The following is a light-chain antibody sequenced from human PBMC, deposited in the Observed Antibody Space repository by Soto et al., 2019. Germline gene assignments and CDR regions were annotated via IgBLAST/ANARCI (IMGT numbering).Light chain of an antibody. CDR1: QSVSSSY. CDR2: GAS. J-gene: IGKJ1*01. CDR3: QQYNNWPPWT. V-gene: IGKV3-15*01. Sequence: EIVLTQSPRPLSLSPVDIDTPSCSALQSVSSSYLAWYQQKPGQAPRLLIYGASTRATGIPARFSGSGSGTEFTLTISSLQSEDFAVYYCQQYNNWPPWTFGQGTKVDIK.